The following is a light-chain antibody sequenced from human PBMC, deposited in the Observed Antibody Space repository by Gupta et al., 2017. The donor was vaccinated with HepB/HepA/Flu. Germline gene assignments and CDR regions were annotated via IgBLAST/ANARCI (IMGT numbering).Light chain of an antibody. CDR1: SSNIGSNY. J-gene: IGLJ2*01. V-gene: IGLV1-47*01. CDR3: AAWDDSLSGVV. CDR2: RNS. Sequence: QSVLTQPPSASGTPGQRVTISCSGSSSNIGSNYVYWYQQLPGTAPKLLIYRNSQRPSGVPDRISGSKSGTSASLAISGLRSEDEADYYCAAWDDSLSGVVFGGGTKLNVL.